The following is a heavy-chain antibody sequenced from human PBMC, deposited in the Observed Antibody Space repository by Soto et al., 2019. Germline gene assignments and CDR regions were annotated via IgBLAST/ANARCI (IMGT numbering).Heavy chain of an antibody. CDR3: AREDYGDYPSPFFVY. D-gene: IGHD4-17*01. V-gene: IGHV3-7*01. CDR2: IKQDGSEK. Sequence: EVQLVESGGGLVQPGGSLRLSCAASGFTFSSYWMSWVRQAPGKGLEWVANIKQDGSEKYYVDSVKGRFTISRDNAKNSLYLQMNSLRAEDTAVYYCAREDYGDYPSPFFVYWGQGTLVTVSS. J-gene: IGHJ4*02. CDR1: GFTFSSYW.